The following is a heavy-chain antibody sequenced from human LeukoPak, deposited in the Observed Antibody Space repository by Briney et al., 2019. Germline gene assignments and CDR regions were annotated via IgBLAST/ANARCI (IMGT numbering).Heavy chain of an antibody. Sequence: GGSLRLSCAGSGFIFSNYAMNWVRQAPRKGLEWVSAILSGGDVTSYADSVRGRFTISRDNSKNTLYLEMNSLRAEDTAMYYCAKDLISPRRVGSSEKLDYWGQGTLVTVYS. J-gene: IGHJ4*02. CDR1: GFIFSNYA. D-gene: IGHD1-26*01. V-gene: IGHV3-23*01. CDR3: AKDLISPRRVGSSEKLDY. CDR2: ILSGGDVT.